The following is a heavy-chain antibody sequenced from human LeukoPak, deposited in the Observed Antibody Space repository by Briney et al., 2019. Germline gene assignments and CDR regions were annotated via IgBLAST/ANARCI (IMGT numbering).Heavy chain of an antibody. CDR3: ARALQDIVVVPAAAFDY. V-gene: IGHV4-39*01. CDR1: GGSTSSSSYY. Sequence: SETLSLTCTVSGGSTSSSSYYWAWIRQPPGQGLEWIGSIYYSGSTYYNPSLKSRVTISVDTSKNQLSLKLSSVTAADTAVYYCARALQDIVVVPAAAFDYWGQGTLVTVSS. J-gene: IGHJ4*02. D-gene: IGHD2-2*01. CDR2: IYYSGST.